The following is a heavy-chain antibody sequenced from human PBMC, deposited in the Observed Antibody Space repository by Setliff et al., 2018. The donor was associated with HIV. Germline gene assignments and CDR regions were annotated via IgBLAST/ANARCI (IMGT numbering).Heavy chain of an antibody. V-gene: IGHV1-18*01. Sequence: ASVKVSCKASGYTFRNFGISWVRQAPGQGLEWMGRISGDSGNIKYAVKTQGRVTLTVDTSTTTAYMELRSLRSDDTAVYYCARRYYDSDNDPLEIWGQGTLVTVSS. CDR3: ARRYYDSDNDPLEI. J-gene: IGHJ4*02. D-gene: IGHD3-16*01. CDR2: ISGDSGNI. CDR1: GYTFRNFG.